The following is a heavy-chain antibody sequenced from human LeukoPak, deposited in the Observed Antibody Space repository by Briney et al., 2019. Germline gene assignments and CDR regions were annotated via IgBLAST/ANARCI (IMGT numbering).Heavy chain of an antibody. J-gene: IGHJ4*02. CDR3: EKAGEQQWLRMHFDN. CDR1: AFTFSNYA. Sequence: SGGSLRLSCAASAFTFSNYAMNWVRQAPGKGLEWVSVISGSGDGTYYADSVKGRFTISRDNSKNTLYLQMKSLRAEDTAVYYCEKAGEQQWLRMHFDNWGQGTLVTVSS. V-gene: IGHV3-23*01. CDR2: ISGSGDGT. D-gene: IGHD5-18*01.